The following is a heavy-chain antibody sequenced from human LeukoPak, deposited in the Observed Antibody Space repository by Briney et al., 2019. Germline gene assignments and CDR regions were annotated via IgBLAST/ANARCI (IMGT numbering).Heavy chain of an antibody. J-gene: IGHJ4*02. CDR3: ARVLFNSGYDY. CDR2: INPNSGET. CDR1: GSTFTGAY. D-gene: IGHD3-9*01. V-gene: IGHV1-2*02. Sequence: ASVKVSCKTSGSTFTGAYMHWVRQAPGQGLAWMGWINPNSGETKFAQKFQGRVTMTRDTSISTVYMDLGGLRSDDTAVYYCARVLFNSGYDYWGQGTLVTVSS.